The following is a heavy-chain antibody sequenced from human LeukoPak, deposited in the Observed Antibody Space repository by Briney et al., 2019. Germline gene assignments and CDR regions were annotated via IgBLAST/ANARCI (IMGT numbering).Heavy chain of an antibody. V-gene: IGHV3-30*04. CDR1: GFTFSSYA. Sequence: GGSLRLSCAASGFTFSSYAMHWVRQAPGKGLEWVAVISYDGSNKYYADSVKGRFTISRDNSKNTLYLQMNSLRAEDTAVYYCATTYTRSWDPVDYWGQGTLVTVSS. CDR3: ATTYTRSWDPVDY. J-gene: IGHJ4*02. CDR2: ISYDGSNK. D-gene: IGHD3-16*01.